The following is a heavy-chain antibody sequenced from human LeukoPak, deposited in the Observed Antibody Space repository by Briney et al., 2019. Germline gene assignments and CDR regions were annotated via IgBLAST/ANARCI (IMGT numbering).Heavy chain of an antibody. Sequence: GGSLRLSCAASGFSLSAYWMTWVRQAPGKGLEWVANINRDGSQKNHVDSVKGRFTISRDNAKNSLYLQMNSLTAEDTAVYYCARGSSYPLAAAGRSGDYWGQGTLVTVSS. V-gene: IGHV3-7*04. CDR3: ARGSSYPLAAAGRSGDY. CDR2: INRDGSQK. CDR1: GFSLSAYW. J-gene: IGHJ4*02. D-gene: IGHD6-13*01.